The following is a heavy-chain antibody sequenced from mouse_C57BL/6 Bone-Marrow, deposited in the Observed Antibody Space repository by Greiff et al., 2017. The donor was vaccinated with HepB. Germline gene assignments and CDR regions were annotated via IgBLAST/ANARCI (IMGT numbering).Heavy chain of an antibody. CDR3: ARGYYYGSTGYAMDY. D-gene: IGHD1-1*01. CDR2: ISDGGSYT. V-gene: IGHV5-4*01. J-gene: IGHJ4*01. CDR1: GFTFSSYA. Sequence: EVQLVESGGGLVKPGGSLKLSCAASGFTFSSYAMSWVRQTPEKRLEWVATISDGGSYTYYPDNVKGRFTISRDNAKNNLYLQMSHLKSEDTAMYYCARGYYYGSTGYAMDYWGQGTSVTVSS.